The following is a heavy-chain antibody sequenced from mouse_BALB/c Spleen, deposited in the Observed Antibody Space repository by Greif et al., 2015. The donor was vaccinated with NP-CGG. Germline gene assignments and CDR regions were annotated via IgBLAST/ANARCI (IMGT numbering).Heavy chain of an antibody. D-gene: IGHD2-12*01. J-gene: IGHJ4*01. Sequence: EVKLMESGGGLVQPGGSLRLSCATSGFTFTDYYMSWVRQPPGKALEWLGFIRSKANGYTTEYSASVKGRFTISRDNSQSILYLQMNTLRTEDSASYYCAREDYSYDIMDYWGQGTSVTVSS. V-gene: IGHV7-3*02. CDR1: GFTFTDYY. CDR3: AREDYSYDIMDY. CDR2: IRSKANGYTT.